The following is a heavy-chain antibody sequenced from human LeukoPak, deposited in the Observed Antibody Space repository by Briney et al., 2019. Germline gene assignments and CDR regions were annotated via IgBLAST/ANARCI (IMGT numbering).Heavy chain of an antibody. CDR1: GYSISSASY. V-gene: IGHV4-38-2*01. CDR3: ARPISSQGYFGVVID. Sequence: SETLSLTCAVSGYSISSASYWGWVRPPPGKGLEWIGNIYHSGSPYYNPSLKSRVTISVDTSKNQFSLKLSSVTAADTAVYYCARPISSQGYFGVVIDWGQGTLVTVSS. D-gene: IGHD3-3*01. J-gene: IGHJ4*02. CDR2: IYHSGSP.